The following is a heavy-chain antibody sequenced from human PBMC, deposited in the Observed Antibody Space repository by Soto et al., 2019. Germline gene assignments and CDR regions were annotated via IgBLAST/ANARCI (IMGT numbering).Heavy chain of an antibody. CDR1: GFTFSTYA. CDR2: ISYDGSNK. V-gene: IGHV3-30-3*01. D-gene: IGHD2-2*01. CDR3: ARAEVVPAAHHYYSYYGMDV. Sequence: VGSLRLSCAASGFTFSTYAMHWVRQAPGKGLEWVAVISYDGSNKYYADSVKGRFTISRDNSKNTLYLQMNSLRAEDTAVYYCARAEVVPAAHHYYSYYGMDVWGQGTTVTVSS. J-gene: IGHJ6*02.